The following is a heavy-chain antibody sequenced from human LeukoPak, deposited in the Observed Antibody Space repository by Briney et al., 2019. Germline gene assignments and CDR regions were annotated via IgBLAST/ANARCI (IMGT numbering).Heavy chain of an antibody. Sequence: GGTLRLSCAASGFTFSSYGMSWVRQAPGEGLEWVSAISYSGGSTYYADSVKGRFTISRDNSKNTLYLQMIRLGAEDTAVYYCAKRISSGWSYYFDYWGQGTLVTVSS. CDR3: AKRISSGWSYYFDY. J-gene: IGHJ4*02. D-gene: IGHD6-19*01. V-gene: IGHV3-23*01. CDR2: ISYSGGST. CDR1: GFTFSSYG.